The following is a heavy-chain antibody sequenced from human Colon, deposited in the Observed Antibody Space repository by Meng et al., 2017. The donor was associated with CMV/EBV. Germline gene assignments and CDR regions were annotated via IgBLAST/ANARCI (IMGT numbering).Heavy chain of an antibody. CDR2: MRGKAHRYTT. CDR1: GYSFSDHY. CDR3: AKNLALFGVATNTGMDV. V-gene: IGHV3-72*01. J-gene: IGHJ6*02. D-gene: IGHD3-3*01. Sequence: GESLKISCVGSGYSFSDHYIDWVRQAPGKGLEWVGRMRGKAHRYTTLYAASVKGRFTISRDDSKNSAYLQMNSLTTEDAAVYYCAKNLALFGVATNTGMDVWGQGTTVTVSS.